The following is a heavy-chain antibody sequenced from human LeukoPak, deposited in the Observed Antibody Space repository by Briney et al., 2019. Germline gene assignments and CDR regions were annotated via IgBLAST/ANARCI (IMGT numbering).Heavy chain of an antibody. D-gene: IGHD6-13*01. Sequence: PGGSLRLSCVGSGFSFSTYWMSWVRQAPGKGLEWVANIMQDGSEKNYVDSVKGRFTISRDNAKNSLYLQMNSLRAEDTAVYYCAREVYSNSRPADAFDIWGQGTVVTVSS. V-gene: IGHV3-7*01. CDR1: GFSFSTYW. CDR3: AREVYSNSRPADAFDI. J-gene: IGHJ3*02. CDR2: IMQDGSEK.